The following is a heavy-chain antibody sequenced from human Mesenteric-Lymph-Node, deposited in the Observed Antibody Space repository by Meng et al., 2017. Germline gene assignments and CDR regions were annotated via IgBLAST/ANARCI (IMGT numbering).Heavy chain of an antibody. CDR2: LKAVNGNT. CDR1: RYSSIGYA. V-gene: IGHV1-3*01. D-gene: IGHD4-23*01. CDR3: ARANLRSGTDRVTPGGDY. J-gene: IGHJ4*02. Sequence: KWRGASVKVSGKVSRYSSIGYAINRVRQAPCKRLARMGGLKAVNGNTKYAQKFQGRVTNTRDTSASTAYMELSSLRPADMAVYYCARANLRSGTDRVTPGGDYWGQGTLVTVSS.